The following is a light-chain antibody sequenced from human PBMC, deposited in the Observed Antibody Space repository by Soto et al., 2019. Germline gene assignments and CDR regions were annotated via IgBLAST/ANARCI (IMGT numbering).Light chain of an antibody. J-gene: IGKJ4*01. CDR3: QQYNNWPPLT. CDR2: GAA. Sequence: EVVMTQSPATLSVSPGERVTLSCRASQSVNFNLAWYQQKPGQAPRLLISGAATRATGVPARFSGSGSGTEFTLTISGLQSEDFAIYYCQQYNNWPPLTFGGGTKVDIK. CDR1: QSVNFN. V-gene: IGKV3-15*01.